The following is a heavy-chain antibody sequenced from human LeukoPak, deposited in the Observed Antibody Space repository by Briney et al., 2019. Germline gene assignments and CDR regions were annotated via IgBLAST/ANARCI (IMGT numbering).Heavy chain of an antibody. V-gene: IGHV3-23*01. J-gene: IGHJ6*03. CDR2: ISGSGGST. Sequence: GGSLRLSCAASGFTFSSYAMSWVRQAPGKGLEWVSAISGSGGSTYYADSVKGRFTISRDNSKNTLYLQMNSPRAEDTAVYYCAKNWYSSGWYRLYYYYMDVWGKGTTVTVSS. CDR1: GFTFSSYA. CDR3: AKNWYSSGWYRLYYYYMDV. D-gene: IGHD6-19*01.